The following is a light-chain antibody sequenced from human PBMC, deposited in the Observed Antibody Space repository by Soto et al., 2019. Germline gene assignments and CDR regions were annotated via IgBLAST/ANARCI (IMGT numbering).Light chain of an antibody. Sequence: QSVLTQPPSASGTPGPGVIISCSGTSSNIGSNYVYWYRLLPGTAPKLVMFSNVMRPPGVPDRFSGAKSGTSASLAISGLRPEDEADYFCAAWDASLSGWVFGGGTKLTVL. CDR1: SSNIGSNY. V-gene: IGLV1-47*02. CDR2: SNV. J-gene: IGLJ3*02. CDR3: AAWDASLSGWV.